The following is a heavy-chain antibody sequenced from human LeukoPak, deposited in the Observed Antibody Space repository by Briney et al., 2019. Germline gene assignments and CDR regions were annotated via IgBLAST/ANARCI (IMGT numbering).Heavy chain of an antibody. CDR2: ISSSGSTI. J-gene: IGHJ4*02. V-gene: IGHV3-11*01. CDR1: GLTFSDYY. D-gene: IGHD6-19*01. Sequence: KTGGPLRLSGAASGLTFSDYYMSWIRQAPGKGLEGGSYISSSGSTIYYADSVKGRFTISRDNAKNSLYLQMNSLRAEDTAVYYCARGIAVAGTPYYFDYWGQGTLVAVSS. CDR3: ARGIAVAGTPYYFDY.